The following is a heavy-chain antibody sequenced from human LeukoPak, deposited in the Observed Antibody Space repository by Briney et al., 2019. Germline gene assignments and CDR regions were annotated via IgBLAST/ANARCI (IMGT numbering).Heavy chain of an antibody. J-gene: IGHJ4*02. V-gene: IGHV1-2*02. CDR3: ARDNLEGTDS. CDR2: INPNSGGA. D-gene: IGHD1-1*01. Sequence: GASVKVSCKASGYTFTSYSISWVRQAPGQGLEWMGWINPNSGGANYAQKFQGRVTMTRDTSISTAYMELSRLRSDDTAVYYCARDNLEGTDSGGQGTLVTVSS. CDR1: GYTFTSYS.